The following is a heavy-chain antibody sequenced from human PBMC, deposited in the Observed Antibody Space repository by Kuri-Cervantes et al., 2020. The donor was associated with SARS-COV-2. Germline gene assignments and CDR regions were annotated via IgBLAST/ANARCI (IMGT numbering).Heavy chain of an antibody. CDR1: GGSFSDYY. CDR2: ISDSGST. J-gene: IGHJ6*02. V-gene: IGHV4-34*01. D-gene: IGHD1-26*01. Sequence: SQTLSLTCVVYGGSFSDYYWNWIRQPPGKGLEWIGEISDSGSTNYNPSLKSRVTISVDTSKNQFSLKLSSVTAADTAVYYCARAGIVGFYDYYYGMDVWGQGTTVTVSS. CDR3: ARAGIVGFYDYYYGMDV.